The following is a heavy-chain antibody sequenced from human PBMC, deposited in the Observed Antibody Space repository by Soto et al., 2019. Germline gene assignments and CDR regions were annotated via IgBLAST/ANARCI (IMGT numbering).Heavy chain of an antibody. D-gene: IGHD2-2*01. Sequence: QVQLQESGPGLVKPSQTLSLTCTVSGGSISSGGYYWSWIRQHPGKGLEWIGYIYYSGSTYYNPSLKSRVTISVDTSKNQFSLKLSSVTAADTAVYYCARGLRYCISTSCHSYGMDVWGQGTTVTVSS. CDR1: GGSISSGGYY. CDR2: IYYSGST. V-gene: IGHV4-31*03. CDR3: ARGLRYCISTSCHSYGMDV. J-gene: IGHJ6*02.